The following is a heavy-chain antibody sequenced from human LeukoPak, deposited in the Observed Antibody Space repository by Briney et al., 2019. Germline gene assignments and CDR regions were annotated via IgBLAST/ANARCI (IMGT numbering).Heavy chain of an antibody. Sequence: PGGSLRLSCAASGFTFSRYEMNWGRQAPGKGLEWVSYISSSGSTIYYADSVKGRFTISRDNAKNSLYLQMNSLRAEDTAVYYCASYLLGYCSSTTCSAGYWGQGTLVTVSS. CDR1: GFTFSRYE. CDR2: ISSSGSTI. CDR3: ASYLLGYCSSTTCSAGY. D-gene: IGHD2-2*01. V-gene: IGHV3-48*03. J-gene: IGHJ4*02.